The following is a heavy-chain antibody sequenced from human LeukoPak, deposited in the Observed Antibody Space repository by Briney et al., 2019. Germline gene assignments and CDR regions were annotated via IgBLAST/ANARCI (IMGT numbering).Heavy chain of an antibody. V-gene: IGHV3-23*01. J-gene: IGHJ5*02. CDR3: AKDSEVAASPDWFDP. Sequence: GGSLRLSCAASGFTFRSYAMSWVRQAPGKGLGWVSAISGSGGSTYYADSVKGRFTISRDNSKNTLYLQMNSLRAEDTAVYYCAKDSEVAASPDWFDPWGQGTLVTVSS. CDR2: ISGSGGST. CDR1: GFTFRSYA. D-gene: IGHD6-19*01.